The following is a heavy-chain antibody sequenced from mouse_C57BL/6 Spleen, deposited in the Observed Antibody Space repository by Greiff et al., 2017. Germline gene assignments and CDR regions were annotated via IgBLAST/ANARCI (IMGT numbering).Heavy chain of an antibody. V-gene: IGHV5-16*01. J-gene: IGHJ2*01. D-gene: IGHD1-1*01. CDR1: GFTFSDYY. CDR2: ITYDGSST. Sequence: EVQVVESEGGLVQPGSSMKLSCTASGFTFSDYYMAWVRQVPEKGLEWVANITYDGSSTYYLDSLKSRFIISRDNAKNILYLQMSSLKSEDTATYYCAREGYYGRGYYFDYWGQGTTLTVSS. CDR3: AREGYYGRGYYFDY.